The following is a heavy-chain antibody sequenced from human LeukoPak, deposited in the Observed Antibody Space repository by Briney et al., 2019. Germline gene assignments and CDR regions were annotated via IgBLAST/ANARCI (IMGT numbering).Heavy chain of an antibody. CDR3: ARQSRYSDSSGYFSDDY. CDR1: GGSIRSYY. J-gene: IGHJ4*02. D-gene: IGHD3-22*01. V-gene: IGHV4-59*08. CDR2: IHHSGST. Sequence: SETLSLTCTVSGGSIRSYYWSWIRQPPGKGLEWIGYIHHSGSTTYNPSLKSRVTMSIDMSKNQFSLKLTSVTAADTAVYYCARQSRYSDSSGYFSDDYWGQGTLVTVSS.